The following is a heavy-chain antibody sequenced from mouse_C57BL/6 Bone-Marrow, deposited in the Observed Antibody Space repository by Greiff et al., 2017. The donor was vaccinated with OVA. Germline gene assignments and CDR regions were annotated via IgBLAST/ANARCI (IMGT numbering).Heavy chain of an antibody. D-gene: IGHD2-3*01. CDR2: INPNNGGT. J-gene: IGHJ1*03. CDR3: ASDGYYWYFDV. Sequence: EVQLQQSGPELVKPGASVKISCKASGYTFTDYYMNWVKQSHGKSLEWIGDINPNNGGTSYNQKFKGKATLTVDKSSSTAYMELRRLTSEDSAVYYCASDGYYWYFDVWGTGTTVTVSS. V-gene: IGHV1-26*01. CDR1: GYTFTDYY.